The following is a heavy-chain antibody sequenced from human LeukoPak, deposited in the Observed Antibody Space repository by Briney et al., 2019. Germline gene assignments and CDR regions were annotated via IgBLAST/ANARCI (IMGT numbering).Heavy chain of an antibody. CDR1: GGSTSSSDYY. J-gene: IGHJ5*02. Sequence: SETLSLTCTVSGGSTSSSDYYWGWIRQPPDEGLEWIASIRYSGNTYYNPSLKSRVTISVDTSKNQFSLKLSSVTAADTAVYYCAREGFERYCSGGSCYPPGNWFDPWGQGTLVTVSS. V-gene: IGHV4-39*07. CDR3: AREGFERYCSGGSCYPPGNWFDP. D-gene: IGHD2-15*01. CDR2: IRYSGNT.